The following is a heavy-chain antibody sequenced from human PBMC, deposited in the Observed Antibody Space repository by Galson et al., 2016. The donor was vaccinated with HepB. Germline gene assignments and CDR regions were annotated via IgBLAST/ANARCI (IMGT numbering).Heavy chain of an antibody. J-gene: IGHJ4*02. V-gene: IGHV1-46*01. CDR3: ARIPTTRILGPTTEF. CDR2: INPSGGSS. D-gene: IGHD1-26*01. CDR1: GYTFTDYS. Sequence: SVKVSCKASGYTFTDYSIHWVRQAPGQGLEWMGIINPSGGSSFYARKFQGRVTMTTETSTTTVYMELSSLRSEDTAVYFCARIPTTRILGPTTEFWGQGTLVTVSS.